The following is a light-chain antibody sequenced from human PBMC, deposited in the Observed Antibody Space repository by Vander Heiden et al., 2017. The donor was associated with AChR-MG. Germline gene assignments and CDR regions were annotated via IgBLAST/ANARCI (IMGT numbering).Light chain of an antibody. J-gene: IGKJ1*01. Sequence: DIVMTQSPDYLAVSLGERATINCKSSQTVLYSPTNKNYLAWYQQKPGQPPKLLIYWASIREFGVPDRFSGSGSGTDFTLTISSLQAEDVAVYYCQHYYSPPWTFGQGTKVEIK. CDR1: QTVLYSPTNKNY. CDR2: WAS. V-gene: IGKV4-1*01. CDR3: QHYYSPPWT.